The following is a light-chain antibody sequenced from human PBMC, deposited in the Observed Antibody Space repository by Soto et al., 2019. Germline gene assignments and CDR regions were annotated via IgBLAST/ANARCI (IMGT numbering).Light chain of an antibody. CDR3: CSYAGSYTYYV. V-gene: IGLV2-11*01. Sequence: QSVLTQPRSVSGSPGQSVAISCTGTSSDVGGYNFVSWYQQHPGKAPKLLMYDVSKRPSGVPARFSGSKSGNTASLTISGLQVDDEPDYYCCSYAGSYTYYVFGPRSQGTVL. J-gene: IGLJ1*01. CDR2: DVS. CDR1: SSDVGGYNF.